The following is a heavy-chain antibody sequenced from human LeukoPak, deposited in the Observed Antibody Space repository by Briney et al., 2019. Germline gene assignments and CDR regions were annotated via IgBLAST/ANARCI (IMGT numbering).Heavy chain of an antibody. CDR3: ARGYSNPNFDY. V-gene: IGHV4-39*01. CDR2: IYYSGST. J-gene: IGHJ4*02. CDR1: GGSISSSSYY. Sequence: SETLSLTCTVSGGSISSSSYYWGWIRQPPGKGPEWIGSIYYSGSTYYNPSLKSRVTISVDTSKNQFSLKLSSVTAADTAVYYCARGYSNPNFDYWGQGTLVTVSS. D-gene: IGHD4-11*01.